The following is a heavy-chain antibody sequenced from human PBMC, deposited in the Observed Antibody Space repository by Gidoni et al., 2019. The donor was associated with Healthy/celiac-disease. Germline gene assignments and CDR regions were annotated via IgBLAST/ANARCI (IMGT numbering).Heavy chain of an antibody. CDR3: ASLIRGYCSGGSCLNWFDP. Sequence: QVQLQESGPGLVKPSETLSRTCTVPGGSISSYYWSWIRQPPGKGLEWIGYNYYSGSTNYNPSLKSRVTISVDTSKNQFSLKLSSVTAADTAVYYCASLIRGYCSGGSCLNWFDPWGQGTLVTVSS. J-gene: IGHJ5*02. CDR2: NYYSGST. V-gene: IGHV4-59*01. CDR1: GGSISSYY. D-gene: IGHD2-15*01.